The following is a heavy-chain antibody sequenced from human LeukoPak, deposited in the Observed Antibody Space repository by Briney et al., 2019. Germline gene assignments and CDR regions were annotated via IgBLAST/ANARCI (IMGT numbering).Heavy chain of an antibody. J-gene: IGHJ5*02. Sequence: SETLSLTCAVYGGSFNDYYWNWIRQPPGKGLEWIGEINLRGSTTYNPSLKSRVTISVDTSKNQFSLKLSSVTAADTAVYYCARPGYGSGRHWFDPWGQGTLVTVSS. D-gene: IGHD3-10*01. V-gene: IGHV4-34*01. CDR1: GGSFNDYY. CDR3: ARPGYGSGRHWFDP. CDR2: INLRGST.